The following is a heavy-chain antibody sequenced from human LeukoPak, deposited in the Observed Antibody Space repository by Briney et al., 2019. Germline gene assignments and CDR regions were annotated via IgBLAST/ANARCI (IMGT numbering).Heavy chain of an antibody. CDR1: GFTFSSYG. V-gene: IGHV3-33*01. Sequence: GGSLGLSCAASGFTFSSYGMHWVRQAPGKGLEWVAVIWYDGSNKYYADSVKGRFTISRDDSKNTLYLQMNSLRAEDTAVYYCASGPTGSGSSPDLDFDYWGQGTLVTVSS. D-gene: IGHD3-10*01. J-gene: IGHJ4*02. CDR2: IWYDGSNK. CDR3: ASGPTGSGSSPDLDFDY.